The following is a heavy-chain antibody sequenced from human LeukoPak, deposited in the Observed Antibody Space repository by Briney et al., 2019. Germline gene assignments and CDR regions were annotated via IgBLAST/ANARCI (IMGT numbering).Heavy chain of an antibody. Sequence: GGSLRLSCAASGFTFINYGMYWVRQAPGKGLEWVATVWYDGNNKYYADSVRGRFTISRDNSKNMLYLHMNSLRVEDTAIYYCARDPDRPGFDFWGQGTLVTVSS. CDR3: ARDPDRPGFDF. D-gene: IGHD1-14*01. V-gene: IGHV3-33*07. CDR1: GFTFINYG. J-gene: IGHJ4*02. CDR2: VWYDGNNK.